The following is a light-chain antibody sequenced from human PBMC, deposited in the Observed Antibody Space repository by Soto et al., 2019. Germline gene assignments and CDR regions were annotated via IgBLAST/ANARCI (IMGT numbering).Light chain of an antibody. CDR1: QSIARG. J-gene: IGKJ1*01. Sequence: DIQMTQSPSTLSASIGDRVTITCRASQSIARGLAWYQQKPGKAPRLLIYDASSLESGVPLRFSGNGSGTEFTLTISSLQPDDFATYYCQQYSKWPRTFGQGTKVDIK. V-gene: IGKV1-5*01. CDR3: QQYSKWPRT. CDR2: DAS.